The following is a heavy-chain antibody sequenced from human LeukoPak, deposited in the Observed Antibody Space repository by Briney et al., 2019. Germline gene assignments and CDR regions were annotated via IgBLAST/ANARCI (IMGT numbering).Heavy chain of an antibody. D-gene: IGHD6-19*01. CDR3: ARASYSSGWYFDY. J-gene: IGHJ4*02. Sequence: GGSLRLSCEASGFPFSSYAMTWVRQAPGKGLEWVSSIGSDGKTHYSESVKGRFVISRDNFGGMVFLQLNSLRAEDTAVYYCARASYSSGWYFDYWGQGTLVTVSS. CDR2: IGSDGKT. V-gene: IGHV3-23*01. CDR1: GFPFSSYA.